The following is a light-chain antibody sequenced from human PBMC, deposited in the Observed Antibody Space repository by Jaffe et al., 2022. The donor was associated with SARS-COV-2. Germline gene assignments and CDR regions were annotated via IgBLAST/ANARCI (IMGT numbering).Light chain of an antibody. CDR2: NAS. Sequence: EIVLTQSPATLSLSPGERATLSCRASQSVSNYLAWYQHKPGQAPRLLISNASNRATGIPGRFSGSGSRTDFTLTISSLEPEDSAVYYCQQRSSSWTFGQGTKVEI. V-gene: IGKV3-11*01. CDR1: QSVSNY. J-gene: IGKJ1*01. CDR3: QQRSSSWT.